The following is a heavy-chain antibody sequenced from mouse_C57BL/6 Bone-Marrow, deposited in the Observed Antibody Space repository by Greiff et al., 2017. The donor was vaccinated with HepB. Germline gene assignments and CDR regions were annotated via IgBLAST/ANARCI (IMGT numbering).Heavy chain of an antibody. J-gene: IGHJ4*01. CDR3: ARGPYYYGSGFYYAMDY. CDR2: IDPSDSYT. D-gene: IGHD1-1*01. V-gene: IGHV1-69*01. Sequence: QVQLQQPGAELVMPGASVKLSCKASGYTFTSYWMHWVKQRPGQGLEWIGEIDPSDSYTNYNQKFKGKSTLTVDKSSSTAYMQLSSLTSEDSAVYYCARGPYYYGSGFYYAMDYWGERTSVTASS. CDR1: GYTFTSYW.